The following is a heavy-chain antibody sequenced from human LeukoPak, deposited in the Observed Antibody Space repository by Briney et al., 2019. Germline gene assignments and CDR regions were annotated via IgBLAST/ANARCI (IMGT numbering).Heavy chain of an antibody. J-gene: IGHJ3*02. D-gene: IGHD3-3*01. Sequence: SQTLSLTCAISGDSISGNSVAWNWIRQSPSRGLEWLGKTYYASKWYRDYATSVKSRITVNPDTSKNQFSLQLNSVTPEDTAVYYCVRGQFSAFAIWGHGTMVTVTS. CDR2: TYYASKWYR. V-gene: IGHV6-1*01. CDR3: VRGQFSAFAI. CDR1: GDSISGNSVA.